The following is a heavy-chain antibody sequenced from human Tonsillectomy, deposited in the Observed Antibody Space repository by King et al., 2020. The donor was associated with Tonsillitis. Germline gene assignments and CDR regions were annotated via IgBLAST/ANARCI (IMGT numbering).Heavy chain of an antibody. CDR1: GDSIRTDNYL. Sequence: QLQESGPGLVKPSETLSLSCSVSGDSIRTDNYLWGWIRQPPGQGLEWIGSILHSGSTYYNPSLRSRVTISVDTSKNRFSLKVNSMSAADTAVYYCASHPIWWSDRRSVWFDPWGQGTLVTVSS. D-gene: IGHD2-8*02. CDR2: ILHSGST. V-gene: IGHV4-39*07. J-gene: IGHJ5*02. CDR3: ASHPIWWSDRRSVWFDP.